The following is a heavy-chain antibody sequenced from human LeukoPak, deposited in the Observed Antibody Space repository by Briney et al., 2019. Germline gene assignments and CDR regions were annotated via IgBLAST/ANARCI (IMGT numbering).Heavy chain of an antibody. CDR2: ISGSGGST. V-gene: IGHV3-23*01. J-gene: IGHJ6*03. Sequence: GGSLRLSCAASGFIFSSYAMSWVRQAPGKGLEWVSTISGSGGSTYYADSVKGRFTISRDNSKNTLYLHMDRLGTEDTAVYYCASMPSTEIYYFYYMDVWGKGTTVTVSS. CDR3: ASMPSTEIYYFYYMDV. D-gene: IGHD2-2*01. CDR1: GFIFSSYA.